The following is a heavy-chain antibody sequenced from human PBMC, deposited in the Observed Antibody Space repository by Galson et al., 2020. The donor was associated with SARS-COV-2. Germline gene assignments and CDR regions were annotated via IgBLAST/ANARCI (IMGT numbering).Heavy chain of an antibody. D-gene: IGHD1-26*01. CDR3: AHIHGWSDGMDV. V-gene: IGHV2-5*02. Sequence: KMSGPTLVKPTQTLTLTCTFSGFSLRTSGVGVGWIRQPQGKALEWLALLYWDDDKRYSPSLKSRLTITKDTSKNQVVLTMTNMDPVDTATYYGAHIHGWSDGMDVWGQGTTVTVSS. CDR1: GFSLRTSGVG. J-gene: IGHJ6*02. CDR2: LYWDDDK.